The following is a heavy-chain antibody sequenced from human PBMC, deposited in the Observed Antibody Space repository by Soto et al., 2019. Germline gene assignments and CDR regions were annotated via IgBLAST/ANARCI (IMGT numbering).Heavy chain of an antibody. J-gene: IGHJ4*02. V-gene: IGHV3-21*04. Sequence: PGGSLRLSCTASGFTFSSYSMNWVRQAPGKGLEWVSSISSSSSYIYYADSVKGRFTISRDNAKNSLYLQMNSLRAEDTAVYYCAKGYFDWLFVFDYWGQGTLVTVSS. CDR2: ISSSSSYI. CDR1: GFTFSSYS. D-gene: IGHD3-9*01. CDR3: AKGYFDWLFVFDY.